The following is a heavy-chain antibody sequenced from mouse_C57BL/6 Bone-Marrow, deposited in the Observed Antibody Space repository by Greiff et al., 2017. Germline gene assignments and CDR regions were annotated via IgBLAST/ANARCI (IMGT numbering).Heavy chain of an antibody. V-gene: IGHV5-17*03. CDR1: GFTFSDYG. J-gene: IGHJ4*01. CDR2: ISSGSSTI. Sequence: EVQVVESGGGLVKPGGSLKLSCAASGFTFSDYGMHWVRQAPEKGLEWVAYISSGSSTIYYADTVKGRFTISRDNAKNTLYLQMSRLKSEDTAMYYCARHYGNYYAMDYWGQGTSVTVSS. D-gene: IGHD2-1*01. CDR3: ARHYGNYYAMDY.